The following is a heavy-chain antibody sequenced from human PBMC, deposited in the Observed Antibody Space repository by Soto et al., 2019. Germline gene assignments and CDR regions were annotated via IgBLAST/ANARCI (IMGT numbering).Heavy chain of an antibody. J-gene: IGHJ5*02. V-gene: IGHV1-69*06. D-gene: IGHD4-17*01. CDR2: IIPIFGTA. CDR3: ASGWYDYGLNWFDP. CDR1: GGTFSSYA. Sequence: ASVKVSCKASGGTFSSYAISWVRQAPGQGLEWMGGIIPIFGTANYAQKFQSRVTITADKSTSTAYMELSSLRSEDTAVYYCASGWYDYGLNWFDPWGQGTLVTVSS.